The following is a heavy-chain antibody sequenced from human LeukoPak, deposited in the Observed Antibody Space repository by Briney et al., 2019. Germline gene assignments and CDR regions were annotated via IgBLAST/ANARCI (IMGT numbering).Heavy chain of an antibody. J-gene: IGHJ4*02. V-gene: IGHV3-23*01. CDR3: AKGSYYYGSGSFDFDY. D-gene: IGHD3-10*01. CDR2: ISGSGGSA. CDR1: GFTLSSHT. Sequence: TGGSLRLSCAASGFTLSSHTMSWVRQAPGKGLEWVSTISGSGGSAYYADSVKGRFTISRDNFKNTLYLQMNSLRAEDTAVYYCAKGSYYYGSGSFDFDYWGQGTLVTVSS.